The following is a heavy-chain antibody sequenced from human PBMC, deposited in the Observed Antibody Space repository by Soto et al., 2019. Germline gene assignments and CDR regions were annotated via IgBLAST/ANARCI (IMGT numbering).Heavy chain of an antibody. V-gene: IGHV1-46*01. CDR1: GFTFTTYF. CDR2: ISPSGDAT. CDR3: ARDWRYSSGLDY. Sequence: QVQLVQSGAEVKKPGASVKVSCKASGFTFTTYFLHWLRQAPGQGHEWMGIISPSGDATSYEEKSRGRVTVTKDTSTTTVYMELSSLTSEDTAVYYCARDWRYSSGLDYWGQGTLVTVSS. D-gene: IGHD6-19*01. J-gene: IGHJ4*02.